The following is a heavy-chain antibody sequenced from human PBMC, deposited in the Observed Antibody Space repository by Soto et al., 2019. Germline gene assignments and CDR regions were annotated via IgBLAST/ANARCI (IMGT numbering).Heavy chain of an antibody. J-gene: IGHJ3*02. CDR3: ARDQEVRGVIITVAFDI. D-gene: IGHD3-10*01. Sequence: GGSLRLSCAASGFTFSSYSMNWVRQAPGKGLEWVSSISSSSSYIYYADSVKGRFTISRDNAKNSLYLQMNSLRAEDTAVYYCARDQEVRGVIITVAFDIWGQGTMVTVSS. CDR1: GFTFSSYS. CDR2: ISSSSSYI. V-gene: IGHV3-21*01.